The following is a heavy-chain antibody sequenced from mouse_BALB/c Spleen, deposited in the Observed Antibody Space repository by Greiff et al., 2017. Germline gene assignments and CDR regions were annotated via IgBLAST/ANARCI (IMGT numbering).Heavy chain of an antibody. CDR3: NRGDRDY. Sequence: EVKLVESGAELVRSGASVKLSCTASGFNIKDYYKHWVKQRPEQGLEWIGWIDPENGDTEYAPKFQGKATMTADTSSNTAYLQLSSLTSEDTAVYYCNRGDRDYWGQGTTLTVSS. D-gene: IGHD3-3*01. J-gene: IGHJ2*01. CDR1: GFNIKDYY. V-gene: IGHV14-4*02. CDR2: IDPENGDT.